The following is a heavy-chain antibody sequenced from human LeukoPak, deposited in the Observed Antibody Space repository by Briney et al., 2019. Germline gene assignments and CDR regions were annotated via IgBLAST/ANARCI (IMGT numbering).Heavy chain of an antibody. CDR2: IYYSGST. CDR3: ARGQDGLVITSFDY. CDR1: GGSISSSAYY. Sequence: PSETLSLTCTVSGGSISSSAYYWGWIRQPPGKGLEWIGSIYYSGSTYSNPSLKSRVTISVDTSKNQFSLKLSSVTAADTAVYYCARGQDGLVITSFDYWGQGTLVTVSS. J-gene: IGHJ4*02. D-gene: IGHD3/OR15-3a*01. V-gene: IGHV4-39*07.